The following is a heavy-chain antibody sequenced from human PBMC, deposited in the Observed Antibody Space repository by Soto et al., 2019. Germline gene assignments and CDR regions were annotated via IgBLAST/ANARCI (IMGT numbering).Heavy chain of an antibody. CDR2: ITSDGKSK. J-gene: IGHJ5*02. D-gene: IGHD2-21*02. Sequence: VHLVESGGGLVQPGGSLRLSCAASGFNFSNHWMHWVRQRPGEGLVWVSRITSDGKSKAYAESVKGRFANSRDNAKNTLYLQMNGLTAEDTAVYYCARESGDWPLNWFDPWGQGTLVTVSS. CDR1: GFNFSNHW. V-gene: IGHV3-74*01. CDR3: ARESGDWPLNWFDP.